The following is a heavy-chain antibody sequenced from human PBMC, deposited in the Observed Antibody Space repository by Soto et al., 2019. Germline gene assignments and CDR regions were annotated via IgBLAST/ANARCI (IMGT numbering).Heavy chain of an antibody. CDR2: ISSSSSYI. Sequence: GGSLRLSCAASGFTFSSYSMNWVRQAPGKGLEWVSSISSSSSYIYYEDSVKGRFTISRDNAKNSLYLQMNSLRAEDTAVYYCARGLAVAGKKYYFDYWGQGTLVTVSS. D-gene: IGHD6-19*01. CDR3: ARGLAVAGKKYYFDY. J-gene: IGHJ4*02. CDR1: GFTFSSYS. V-gene: IGHV3-21*01.